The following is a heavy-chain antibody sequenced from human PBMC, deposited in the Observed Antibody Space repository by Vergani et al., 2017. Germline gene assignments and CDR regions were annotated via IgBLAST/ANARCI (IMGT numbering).Heavy chain of an antibody. CDR3: AREEWGSSWRSPQKRYYYYMDV. V-gene: IGHV1-18*01. Sequence: QVQLVQSGAEVKKPGASVKVSCKASGYTFTSYGISWVRQAPGQGLEWMGWISAYNGNTNYAQKLQGRVTMTTDTSTSPAYMELRSLRSDDTAVYYCAREEWGSSWRSPQKRYYYYMDVWGKGTTVTVSS. CDR1: GYTFTSYG. J-gene: IGHJ6*03. CDR2: ISAYNGNT. D-gene: IGHD6-13*01.